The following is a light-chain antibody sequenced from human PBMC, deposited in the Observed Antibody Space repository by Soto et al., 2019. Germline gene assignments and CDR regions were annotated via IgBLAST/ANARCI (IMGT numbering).Light chain of an antibody. J-gene: IGKJ5*01. Sequence: IQFTQSLSFLSASIVYRVTITCRAGQALSSYFAWYQQKPGKAPNLLIYGASTLQSGVPSRFSGSGSGTEFTLTITSLQSEDFATYVWQQRDTCPPTTFGRGTRLEIK. CDR1: QALSSY. CDR3: QQRDTCPPTT. V-gene: IGKV1-9*01. CDR2: GAS.